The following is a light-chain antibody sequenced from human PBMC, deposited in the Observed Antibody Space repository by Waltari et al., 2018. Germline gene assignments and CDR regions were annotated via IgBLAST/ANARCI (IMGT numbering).Light chain of an antibody. J-gene: IGKJ1*01. Sequence: REVTQSPATLSLSPGERATLSCRASQNVTTDLAWFQQKPGQTPRLLIYGAPTRATDIPARFSGSGLGTDFILTINSRRSEDLAIYNGQHHTRGLWTSGQGTRVKS. CDR3: QHHTRGLWT. CDR1: QNVTTD. CDR2: GAP. V-gene: IGKV3-15*01.